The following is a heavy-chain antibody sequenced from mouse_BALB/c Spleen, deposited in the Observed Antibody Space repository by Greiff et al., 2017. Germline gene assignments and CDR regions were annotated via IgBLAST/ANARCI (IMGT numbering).Heavy chain of an antibody. CDR1: GYTFTSYT. J-gene: IGHJ4*01. CDR2: INPSSGYT. D-gene: IGHD2-1*01. V-gene: IGHV1-4*01. CDR3: ARLGKPYYAMDY. Sequence: VQLQQSGAELARPGASVKMSCKASGYTFTSYTMHWVKQRPGQGLEWIGYINPSSGYTNYNQKFKDKATLTADKSSSTAYMQLSSLTSEDSAVYYCARLGKPYYAMDYWGQGTSVTVSS.